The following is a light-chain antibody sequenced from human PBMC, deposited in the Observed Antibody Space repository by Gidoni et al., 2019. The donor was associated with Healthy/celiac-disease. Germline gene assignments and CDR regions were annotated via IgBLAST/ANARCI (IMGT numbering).Light chain of an antibody. Sequence: SSELTQDPAVSVALGQTVRITCQGDSLRSYYASWYQQKPGQAPVLVIYGKNNRPAGIPDRFSGSSSGNTASLTITGAQAEDEADYYCNSRDSSGNHLRVFGGGTKLXVX. CDR3: NSRDSSGNHLRV. J-gene: IGLJ2*01. CDR2: GKN. CDR1: SLRSYY. V-gene: IGLV3-19*01.